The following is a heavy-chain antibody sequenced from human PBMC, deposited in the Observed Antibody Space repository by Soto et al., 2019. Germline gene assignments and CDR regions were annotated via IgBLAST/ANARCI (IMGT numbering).Heavy chain of an antibody. Sequence: ASVKVSCKASGYTFTSYGIHWVRQAPGQRLEWMGWINAANGDTKYSPKFQGRVTITRDTSASTAYMELSSLRSEDTAVYYCAIRGTFDYWGQGTLVTVSS. D-gene: IGHD3-16*01. CDR3: AIRGTFDY. V-gene: IGHV1-3*01. CDR2: INAANGDT. J-gene: IGHJ4*02. CDR1: GYTFTSYG.